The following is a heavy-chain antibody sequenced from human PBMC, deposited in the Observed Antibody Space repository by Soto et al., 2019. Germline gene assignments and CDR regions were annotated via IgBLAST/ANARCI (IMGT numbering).Heavy chain of an antibody. J-gene: IGHJ3*02. D-gene: IGHD6-25*01. CDR1: GFTFSSYG. V-gene: IGHV3-33*06. Sequence: SGGSLRLSCAASGFTFSSYGMHWVRQAPGKGLEWVAVIWYDGSNKYYADSVKGRFTISRDNSKNTLYLQMNSLRAEDTAVYYCAKLLAAAASWDAFDTWGQGTMVTVSS. CDR3: AKLLAAAASWDAFDT. CDR2: IWYDGSNK.